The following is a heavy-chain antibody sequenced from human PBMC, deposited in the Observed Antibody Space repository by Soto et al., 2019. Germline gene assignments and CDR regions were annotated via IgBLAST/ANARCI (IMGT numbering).Heavy chain of an antibody. V-gene: IGHV5-51*03. D-gene: IGHD3-10*01. J-gene: IGHJ4*02. CDR3: AKTDYGSGTFDS. Sequence: DVQLVQSGAEVKKPGESLRISCKGSGYDFSAYWINWVRQMPGKGLEWMGTIYPGESDFRYRPSFQGQVTISVDKYISIAYLQWSSLKAADTAIYYCAKTDYGSGTFDSWGQGTLVTVSS. CDR2: IYPGESDF. CDR1: GYDFSAYW.